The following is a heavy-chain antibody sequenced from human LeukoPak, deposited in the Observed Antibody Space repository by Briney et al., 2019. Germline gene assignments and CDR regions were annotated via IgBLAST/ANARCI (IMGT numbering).Heavy chain of an antibody. V-gene: IGHV1-18*01. D-gene: IGHD5-18*01. CDR1: GYTFISYG. Sequence: ASVKVSCKASGYTFISYGISWVRQAPGQGPGQGLEWMGWISTYNGNTNYAQKLQGSVTMTTDTSTSTAYMELRSLRSDDTAVYYCARDSFRMGYTYFFNGMDVWGQGTTVTVSS. CDR3: ARDSFRMGYTYFFNGMDV. J-gene: IGHJ6*02. CDR2: ISTYNGNT.